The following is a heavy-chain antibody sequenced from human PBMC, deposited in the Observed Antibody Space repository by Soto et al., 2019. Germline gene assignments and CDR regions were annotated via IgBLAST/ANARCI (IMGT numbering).Heavy chain of an antibody. CDR3: ARELVDFWSGYYDY. J-gene: IGHJ4*02. V-gene: IGHV4-34*01. Sequence: QVQLQQWGAGLLKPSETLSLTCAVYGGSFSGYYWSWIRQPPGKGLEWIGEINHSGSTNYNPSLTSRVTISVDTSKNQFSLKLSSVTAADTAVYYCARELVDFWSGYYDYWGQGTLVTVSS. CDR1: GGSFSGYY. CDR2: INHSGST. D-gene: IGHD3-3*01.